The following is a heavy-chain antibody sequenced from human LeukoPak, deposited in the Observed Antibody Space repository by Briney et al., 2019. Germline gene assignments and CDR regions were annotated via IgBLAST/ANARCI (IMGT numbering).Heavy chain of an antibody. CDR1: GFTFSSYA. Sequence: GGSLRLSCAASGFTFSSYAMSWVRQAPGKGLEWVSAISGSGGSTYYADSVKGRFTISRDNSKNTLYLQMNSLRAEDTAVYYCAKYAVDNILTGYYHNWFDPWGQGTLVTVSS. V-gene: IGHV3-23*01. D-gene: IGHD3-9*01. CDR2: ISGSGGST. J-gene: IGHJ5*02. CDR3: AKYAVDNILTGYYHNWFDP.